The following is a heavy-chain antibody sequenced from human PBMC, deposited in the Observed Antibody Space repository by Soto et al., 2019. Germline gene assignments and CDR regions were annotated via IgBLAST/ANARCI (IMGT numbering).Heavy chain of an antibody. Sequence: QLQLQESGPGLVKPSETLSLTCTVSGGSISSSSYYWGWIRQPPGKGLEWIGSIYYSGSTYYNPSLKSRVTISVDTSKNQFSLKLSSVTAADTAVYYCASNIVVVTTNWEVYWGQGTLVTVSS. CDR2: IYYSGST. V-gene: IGHV4-39*01. CDR1: GGSISSSSYY. CDR3: ASNIVVVTTNWEVY. D-gene: IGHD2-21*02. J-gene: IGHJ4*02.